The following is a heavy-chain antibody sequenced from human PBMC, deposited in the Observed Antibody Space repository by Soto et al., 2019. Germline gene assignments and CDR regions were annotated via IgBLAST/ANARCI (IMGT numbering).Heavy chain of an antibody. CDR2: INWNGGST. V-gene: IGHV3-20*04. D-gene: IGHD6-19*01. CDR1: GFTFDDYG. J-gene: IGHJ6*02. CDR3: ARGSIAVAGTAEYYYYGMDV. Sequence: PGGSLRLSCAASGFTFDDYGMSWVRQAPGKGLEWVSGINWNGGSTGYADSVKGRFTISRDNAKNSLYLQMNSLRAEDTALYYCARGSIAVAGTAEYYYYGMDVWGQGTTVTVSS.